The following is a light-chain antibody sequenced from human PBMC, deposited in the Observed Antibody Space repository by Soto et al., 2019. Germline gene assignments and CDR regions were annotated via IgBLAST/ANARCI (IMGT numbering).Light chain of an antibody. J-gene: IGKJ4*01. CDR1: QGANSY. V-gene: IGKV1-9*01. CDR3: HQVNSYPHT. CDR2: VAS. Sequence: DIQLTQSPSFLSASVGDRVNITCRASQGANSYLAWYQQKAGRAPRLLIYVASSLQTGVPSRFSGSGSGTEFTLTINSLQPDDVATYYCHQVNSYPHTFGEGTKVDIK.